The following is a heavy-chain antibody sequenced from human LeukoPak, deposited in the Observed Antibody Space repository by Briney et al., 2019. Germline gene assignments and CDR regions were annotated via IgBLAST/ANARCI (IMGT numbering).Heavy chain of an antibody. Sequence: KSSETLSLTCTVSGGSISSYYWSWVRQPPGKGLEWIGYIYYSGSTNYNPSLKSRVTMSVDTSKNQFSLKLSSVTAADTAVYYCVRGGIVGTTARIPLFDYWGQGTLVPVSS. CDR1: GGSISSYY. CDR2: IYYSGST. V-gene: IGHV4-59*01. CDR3: VRGGIVGTTARIPLFDY. J-gene: IGHJ4*02. D-gene: IGHD1-26*01.